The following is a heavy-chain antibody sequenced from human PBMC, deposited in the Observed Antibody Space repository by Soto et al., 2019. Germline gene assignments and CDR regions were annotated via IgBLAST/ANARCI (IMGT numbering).Heavy chain of an antibody. CDR2: IYYSGST. V-gene: IGHV4-59*01. D-gene: IGHD2-15*01. J-gene: IGHJ5*02. CDR3: ARDWGYCSGGSCYSGENWFDP. CDR1: GGSISSYY. Sequence: SETLSLTCTVSGGSISSYYWSWIRQPPGKGLEWIGYIYYSGSTNYNPSLKSRVTISVDTSKNQFSLKLSSVTAADTAVYYRARDWGYCSGGSCYSGENWFDPWGQGTLVTVSS.